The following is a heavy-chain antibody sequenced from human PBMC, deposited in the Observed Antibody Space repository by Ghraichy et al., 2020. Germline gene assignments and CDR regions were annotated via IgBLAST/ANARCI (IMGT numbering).Heavy chain of an antibody. CDR3: ARWQLNSYYYFGMDV. CDR2: ASSSGST. V-gene: IGHV4-4*08. Sequence: SETLSLTCTGSGGSVSSYYWSWIRQPPGKGLEWLGYASSSGSTNYSPSLKSRVTMSLDTSKNQFSLKLTSVTAADTAVYFCARWQLNSYYYFGMDVWGHGTTVIVSS. J-gene: IGHJ6*02. D-gene: IGHD5-24*01. CDR1: GGSVSSYY.